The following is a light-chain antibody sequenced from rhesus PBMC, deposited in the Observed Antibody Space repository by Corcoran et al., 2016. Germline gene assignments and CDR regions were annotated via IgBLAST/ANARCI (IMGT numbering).Light chain of an antibody. Sequence: EIVLTQSPATLSLSPGERATFSCRTSQSVSSNLAWYQQKPGQAPRLLIYSAPRRATGSPTRFSGSGSGMEFTLTITSLGPEDVGVYFCQQDYSWPPFTFGPGTKLDIK. CDR2: SAP. V-gene: IGKV3-42*01. J-gene: IGKJ3*01. CDR3: QQDYSWPPFT. CDR1: QSVSSN.